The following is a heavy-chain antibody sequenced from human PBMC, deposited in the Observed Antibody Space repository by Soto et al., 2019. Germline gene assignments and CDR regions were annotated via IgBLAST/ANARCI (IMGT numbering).Heavy chain of an antibody. CDR2: IIPIFGTA. CDR1: GGTFSSYA. D-gene: IGHD1-1*01. J-gene: IGHJ3*02. CDR3: ARASRTRSKVPADHAFDI. Sequence: AASVKVSCKASGGTFSSYAISWVRQAPGQGLEWMGGIIPIFGTANYAQKFQGRVTITADKSTSTAYMELSSLRSEDTAVYYCARASRTRSKVPADHAFDIWGQGTMVTVSS. V-gene: IGHV1-69*06.